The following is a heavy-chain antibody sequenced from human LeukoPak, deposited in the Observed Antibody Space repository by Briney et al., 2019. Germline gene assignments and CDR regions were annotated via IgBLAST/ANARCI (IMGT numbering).Heavy chain of an antibody. CDR1: GYTFTGYY. V-gene: IGHV1-2*02. CDR2: INPNSGGT. J-gene: IGHJ4*02. D-gene: IGHD3-10*01. CDR3: ARPRYDGSGSYYNADPRFDY. Sequence: ASVKVSCKASGYTFTGYYMHWVRQAPGQGLEWMGWINPNSGGTNYAQKFQGRVTITRDTSISTAYMELSRLRSDDTAVYYCARPRYDGSGSYYNADPRFDYWGQGTLVTVSS.